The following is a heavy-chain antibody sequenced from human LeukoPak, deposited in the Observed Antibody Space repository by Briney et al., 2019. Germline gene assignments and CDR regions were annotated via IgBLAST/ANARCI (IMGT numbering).Heavy chain of an antibody. Sequence: PGGSLRLSCAASGFTFSSYAMHWVRQAPGKGLEYVSGISCNGGSTYYADSVKGRFTISRDNSKNTLYLQMGSLRADDMAVYYCARDPGYGDYFGWYFDLWGRGTLVTVSS. V-gene: IGHV3-64*02. J-gene: IGHJ2*01. CDR2: ISCNGGST. D-gene: IGHD4-17*01. CDR1: GFTFSSYA. CDR3: ARDPGYGDYFGWYFDL.